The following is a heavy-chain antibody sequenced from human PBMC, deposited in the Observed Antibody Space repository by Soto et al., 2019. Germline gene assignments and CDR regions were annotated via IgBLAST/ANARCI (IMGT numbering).Heavy chain of an antibody. D-gene: IGHD1-26*01. Sequence: EVQLLESGGGLVQPGGSLRLSCAASGFTFSSYAMRWVRQAPVKGLEWVSAISGSGGSTYYADSVKGRFTISRDNSKKTRYLQMSSLRAEETAVYYCARRGSGSYYDYWGQGTLVSVSS. CDR3: ARRGSGSYYDY. CDR1: GFTFSSYA. CDR2: ISGSGGST. V-gene: IGHV3-23*01. J-gene: IGHJ4*02.